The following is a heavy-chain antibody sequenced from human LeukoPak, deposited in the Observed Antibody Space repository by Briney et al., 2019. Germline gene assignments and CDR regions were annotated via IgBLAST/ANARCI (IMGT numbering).Heavy chain of an antibody. J-gene: IGHJ4*02. CDR2: ISSSSSYI. CDR1: GFTFSSYS. CDR3: ARASGSYLTFDY. V-gene: IGHV3-21*04. D-gene: IGHD1-26*01. Sequence: GGSLRLSCAASGFTFSSYSMNWVRRSPGKGLEWVSSISSSSSYIYYVDSVKGRFTISRDNAKNTLYLQMSSLRAEDTAVYYCARASGSYLTFDYWGQGTLVTVSS.